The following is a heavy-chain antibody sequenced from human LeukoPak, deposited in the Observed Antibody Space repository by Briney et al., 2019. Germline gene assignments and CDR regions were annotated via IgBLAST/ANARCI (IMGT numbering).Heavy chain of an antibody. CDR2: IYYSGST. D-gene: IGHD3-3*01. Sequence: SETLSLTCTVSGGSVSSGSYYWSWIRQPPGKGLEWIGYIYYSGSTNYNPSLKSRVTISVDTSKNQFSLKLSSVTPADTAVYYCARGHLYDFWSGYPSPNYYYYYGMDVWGQGTTVTVSS. CDR1: GGSVSSGSYY. V-gene: IGHV4-61*01. J-gene: IGHJ6*02. CDR3: ARGHLYDFWSGYPSPNYYYYYGMDV.